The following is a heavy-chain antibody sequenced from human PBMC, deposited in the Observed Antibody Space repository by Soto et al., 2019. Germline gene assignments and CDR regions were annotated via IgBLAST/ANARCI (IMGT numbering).Heavy chain of an antibody. D-gene: IGHD6-19*01. J-gene: IGHJ6*03. Sequence: GGSLRLSCAASGFTFSSYWMSWVRQAPGKGLEWVANIKQDGSEKYYVDSVKGRFTISRDNAKNSLYLQMNSLRAEDTAVYYCARGLGQWLGLYYYYMDVWGKGTTVTVSS. V-gene: IGHV3-7*01. CDR1: GFTFSSYW. CDR2: IKQDGSEK. CDR3: ARGLGQWLGLYYYYMDV.